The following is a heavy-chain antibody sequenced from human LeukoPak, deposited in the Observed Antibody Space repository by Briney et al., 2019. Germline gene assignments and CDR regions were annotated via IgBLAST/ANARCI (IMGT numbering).Heavy chain of an antibody. CDR3: VRGLRGNYDY. J-gene: IGHJ4*02. V-gene: IGHV3-23*01. D-gene: IGHD1-7*01. CDR2: ISSSGNT. Sequence: GGSPRLSCAASGFTLSDYAMAWVRQAPGKGLEWVSSISSSGNTYYADSVKGRFTISRDNSKNTLYLQMNSLRAEDTAVYYCVRGLRGNYDYWGQGTLVTVSS. CDR1: GFTLSDYA.